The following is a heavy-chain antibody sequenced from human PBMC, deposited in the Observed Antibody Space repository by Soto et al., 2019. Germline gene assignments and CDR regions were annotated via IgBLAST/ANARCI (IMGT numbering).Heavy chain of an antibody. Sequence: ASVKVSCKASGYTFTSYYMHWVRQAPGQGLEWMGIINPSGGSTSYAQKFQGRVTMTRDTSTSTVYMELSSLRSEDTAVYYCARDIVVVVAATPPFYGMDVWGQVTKVTVS. CDR1: GYTFTSYY. V-gene: IGHV1-46*01. CDR2: INPSGGST. CDR3: ARDIVVVVAATPPFYGMDV. D-gene: IGHD2-15*01. J-gene: IGHJ6*02.